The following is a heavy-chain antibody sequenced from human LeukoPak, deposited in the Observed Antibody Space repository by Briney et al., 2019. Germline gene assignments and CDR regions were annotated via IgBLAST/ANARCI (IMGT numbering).Heavy chain of an antibody. J-gene: IGHJ6*04. CDR1: GFTFSSYW. V-gene: IGHV3-7*01. D-gene: IGHD2-8*01. Sequence: GGSLRLSCAASGFTFSSYWMTWVRQAPGKGLEWVANIKEDGGEGYYVDSVKGRFTVSRDNAKNSLYLQLTSLRAEDTAVYYCATRYCTISACRASSYKSFDVWGKGTTVIVSS. CDR3: ATRYCTISACRASSYKSFDV. CDR2: IKEDGGEG.